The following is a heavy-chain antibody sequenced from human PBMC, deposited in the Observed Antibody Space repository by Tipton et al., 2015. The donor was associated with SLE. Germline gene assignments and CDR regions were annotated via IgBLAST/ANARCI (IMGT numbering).Heavy chain of an antibody. Sequence: SLRLSCAASGFTFSSYAMHWVRQAPGKGLEWVAVISYDGSNKYYADSVKGRFTISRDNAKNSLYLQMNSLRAEDTAVYYCARDLQGYSSSLYYYYYGMDVWGQGTTVTVSS. D-gene: IGHD6-6*01. V-gene: IGHV3-30-3*01. CDR3: ARDLQGYSSSLYYYYYGMDV. J-gene: IGHJ6*02. CDR1: GFTFSSYA. CDR2: ISYDGSNK.